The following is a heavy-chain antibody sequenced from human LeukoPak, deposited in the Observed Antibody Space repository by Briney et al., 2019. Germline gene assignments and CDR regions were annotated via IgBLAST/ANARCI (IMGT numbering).Heavy chain of an antibody. J-gene: IGHJ4*02. CDR2: IYYSGST. CDR3: AREHGYSSGWFDY. Sequence: SETLSLTCTVSGGSISSRSYYWGWIRQPPGKGLEWIGYIYYSGSTNYNPSLKSRVTTSVDTSKNQFSLKLSSVTAADTAVYYCAREHGYSSGWFDYWGQGTLVTVSS. D-gene: IGHD6-19*01. V-gene: IGHV4-61*01. CDR1: GGSISSRSYY.